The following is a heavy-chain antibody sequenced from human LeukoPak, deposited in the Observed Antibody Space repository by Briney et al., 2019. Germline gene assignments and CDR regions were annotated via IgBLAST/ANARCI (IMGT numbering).Heavy chain of an antibody. V-gene: IGHV3-48*03. Sequence: GGSLRLSCAASGFTFSSYEMNWVRQAPGKGLEWVSYISSSGSTIYYADSVKGRFTISRDNAKNSLYLQMNSLRAEDTAVYHCARLNYYYDGSGHYSHFDYWGQGTLVTVSS. CDR1: GFTFSSYE. J-gene: IGHJ4*02. D-gene: IGHD3-22*01. CDR2: ISSSGSTI. CDR3: ARLNYYYDGSGHYSHFDY.